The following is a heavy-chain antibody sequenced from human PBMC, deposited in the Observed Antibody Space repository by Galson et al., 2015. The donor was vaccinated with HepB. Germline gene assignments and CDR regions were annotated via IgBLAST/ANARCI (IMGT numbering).Heavy chain of an antibody. CDR3: ARVGDSSGYDY. CDR1: GGTFSSYT. Sequence: SVKVSCKASGGTFSSYTISWVRQAPGQGLEWMGRIIPILGIANYAQKFQGRVTITADKSTSTAYMELSSLRSEDTAVYYCARVGDSSGYDYWGQGTLITVSS. J-gene: IGHJ4*02. CDR2: IIPILGIA. V-gene: IGHV1-69*02. D-gene: IGHD3-22*01.